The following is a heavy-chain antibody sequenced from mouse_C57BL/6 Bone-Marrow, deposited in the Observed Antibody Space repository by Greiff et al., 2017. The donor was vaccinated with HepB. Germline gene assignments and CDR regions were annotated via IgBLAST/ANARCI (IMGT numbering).Heavy chain of an antibody. V-gene: IGHV1-61*01. J-gene: IGHJ1*03. CDR2: IYPSDSET. D-gene: IGHD1-2*01. Sequence: QVQLKQPGAELVRPGSSVKLSCKASGYTFTSYWMDWVKQRPGQGLEWIGNIYPSDSETHYNQKFKDKATLTVDKSSSTAYMQLSSLTSEDSAVYYCARKRITTAYGWYFDVWGTGTTVTVSS. CDR3: ARKRITTAYGWYFDV. CDR1: GYTFTSYW.